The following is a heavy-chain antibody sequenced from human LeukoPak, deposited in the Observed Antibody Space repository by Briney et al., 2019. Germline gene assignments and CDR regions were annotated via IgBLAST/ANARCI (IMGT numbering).Heavy chain of an antibody. D-gene: IGHD3-3*01. Sequence: GASVKVSCKVSGYTGIELSMHWVRQAPGKGLEWMGGFDPEDGETIYAQKFQGRVTMTEGTSTDTAYMELSSLTSEDTAVYYCATHTIFGVVTYAFHIWGRGTLVTVSS. CDR2: FDPEDGET. V-gene: IGHV1-24*01. J-gene: IGHJ3*02. CDR3: ATHTIFGVVTYAFHI. CDR1: GYTGIELS.